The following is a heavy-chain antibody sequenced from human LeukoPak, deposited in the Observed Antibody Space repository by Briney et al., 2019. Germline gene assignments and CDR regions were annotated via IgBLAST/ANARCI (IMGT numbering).Heavy chain of an antibody. Sequence: SETLSLTCAVYGGSFSGYYWSWIRQPPGKGLEWIEEINHSGSTNYNPSLKSRVTISVDTSKNQFSLKLSSVTAADTAVYYCARGMPPRYCSSTSCYSWYFDLWGRGTLVTVSS. CDR3: ARGMPPRYCSSTSCYSWYFDL. D-gene: IGHD2-2*02. CDR1: GGSFSGYY. CDR2: INHSGST. V-gene: IGHV4-34*01. J-gene: IGHJ2*01.